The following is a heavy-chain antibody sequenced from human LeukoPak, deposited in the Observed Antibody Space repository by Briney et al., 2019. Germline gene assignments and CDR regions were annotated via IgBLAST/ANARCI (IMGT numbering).Heavy chain of an antibody. CDR3: ARDARGYSYGRGDAFDI. D-gene: IGHD5-18*01. V-gene: IGHV4-39*07. CDR1: GGSISSSSYY. Sequence: SETLSLTCTVSGGSISSSSYYWGWIRQPPGKGLEWIGSIYYSGSTYYNPSLKSRVTISVDTSKNQFSLKLSAVIAADTAVYYCARDARGYSYGRGDAFDIWGQGTMVTVSS. J-gene: IGHJ3*02. CDR2: IYYSGST.